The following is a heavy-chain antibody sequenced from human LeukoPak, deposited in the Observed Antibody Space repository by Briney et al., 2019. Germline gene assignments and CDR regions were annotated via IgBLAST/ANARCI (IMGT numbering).Heavy chain of an antibody. D-gene: IGHD3-22*01. CDR3: ARGLSSGYLFGAFDI. J-gene: IGHJ3*02. Sequence: GGSLRLSCAASGFTFSSYGMHWVRQAPGKGLEWVAVIWYDGSNKYYADSVKGRFTISRDNSKSTLYLQMNSLRAEDTAVYYCARGLSSGYLFGAFDIWGQGTMVTVSS. CDR1: GFTFSSYG. V-gene: IGHV3-33*01. CDR2: IWYDGSNK.